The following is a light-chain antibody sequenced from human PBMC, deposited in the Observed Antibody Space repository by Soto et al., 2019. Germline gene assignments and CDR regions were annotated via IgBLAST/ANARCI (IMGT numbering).Light chain of an antibody. CDR2: DVS. CDR3: SSYTSSSTRV. Sequence: HSVLTQPASVTGSPAQAITISCTETSSDVGCFNYVSWYQQHPGKAPKLMIYDVSNRPSGVFNRFSGSKSGNTASLTISGLQAEDEADYYCSSYTSSSTRVFGTGTKVTVL. J-gene: IGLJ1*01. V-gene: IGLV2-14*01. CDR1: SSDVGCFNY.